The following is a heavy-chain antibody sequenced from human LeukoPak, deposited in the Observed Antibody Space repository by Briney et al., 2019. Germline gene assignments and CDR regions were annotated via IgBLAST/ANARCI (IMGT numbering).Heavy chain of an antibody. J-gene: IGHJ4*02. Sequence: GGSLRLSCAASGFTFSSNWMSWVRQVPGKGLEWVANIKQDGSEKKYVDSVKGRFTISRDNAKNSLYLQMNSLRAEDTAVYYCARESGSVTSEVDFDYWGQGTLVTVSS. CDR2: IKQDGSEK. CDR1: GFTFSSNW. V-gene: IGHV3-7*01. D-gene: IGHD4-17*01. CDR3: ARESGSVTSEVDFDY.